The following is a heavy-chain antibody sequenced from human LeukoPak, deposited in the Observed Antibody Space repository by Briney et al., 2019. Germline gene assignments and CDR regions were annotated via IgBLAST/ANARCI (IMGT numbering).Heavy chain of an antibody. Sequence: ASVKVSCKASGYTFTSYGISWVRQAPGKGLEGMGWIRAYNGNTNYAQKLQGRVTMTTDTSTSTAYMELRSLRSDDTAVYYCARDRHDFWSGYYRGLALWGQGTLVTVSS. CDR1: GYTFTSYG. V-gene: IGHV1-18*01. D-gene: IGHD3-3*01. J-gene: IGHJ4*02. CDR2: IRAYNGNT. CDR3: ARDRHDFWSGYYRGLAL.